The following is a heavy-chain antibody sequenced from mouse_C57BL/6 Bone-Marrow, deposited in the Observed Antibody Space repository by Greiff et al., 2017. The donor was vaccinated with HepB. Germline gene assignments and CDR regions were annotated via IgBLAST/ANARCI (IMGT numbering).Heavy chain of an antibody. J-gene: IGHJ2*01. CDR1: GFNIKDDY. CDR2: IDPENGDT. CDR3: TTCYYGKSIGY. Sequence: VQLQQSGAELVRPGASVKLSCTASGFNIKDDYMHWVKQRPEQGLEWIGWIDPENGDTEYASKFQGKATITADTSSNTAYLQLSSLTSEDTAVYYCTTCYYGKSIGYWGQGTTLTVSS. V-gene: IGHV14-4*01. D-gene: IGHD2-1*01.